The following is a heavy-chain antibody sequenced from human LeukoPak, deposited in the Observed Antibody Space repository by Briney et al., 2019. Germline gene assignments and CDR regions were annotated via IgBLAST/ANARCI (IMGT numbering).Heavy chain of an antibody. J-gene: IGHJ6*03. V-gene: IGHV3-64*01. CDR2: ISTNGGST. CDR1: GFTFSNYA. Sequence: GSLRLSCAASGFTFSNYAMHWVRQAPGKGLEYVSAISTNGGSTYYANSVKGRFTISRDNSKNTLYLQMGSLTTEDMAVYYCARRTPAGAERYMDVRGKGTTATVSS. D-gene: IGHD2-2*01. CDR3: ARRTPAGAERYMDV.